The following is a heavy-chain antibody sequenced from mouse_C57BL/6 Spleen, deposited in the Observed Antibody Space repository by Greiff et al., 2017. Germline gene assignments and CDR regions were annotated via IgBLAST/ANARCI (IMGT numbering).Heavy chain of an antibody. CDR2: ISYDGSN. D-gene: IGHD2-4*01. J-gene: IGHJ1*03. V-gene: IGHV3-6*01. CDR1: GYSITSGYY. CDR3: ARYEYDGDWYFDV. Sequence: EVQLQESGPGLVKPSQSLSLTCSVTGYSITSGYYWNWIRQYPGNKLEWMGYISYDGSNNYNPSLKNRISITRDTSKNQFFLKLNSVTTEDTATYYCARYEYDGDWYFDVWGTGTTGTVSS.